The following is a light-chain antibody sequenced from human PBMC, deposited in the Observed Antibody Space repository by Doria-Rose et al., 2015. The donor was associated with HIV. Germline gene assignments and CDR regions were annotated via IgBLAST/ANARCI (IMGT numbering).Light chain of an antibody. J-gene: IGKJ1*01. CDR2: DGS. Sequence: TQSPGTLSLSPGDRATLSCRASQSFSSTYLAWYQQKPGQAPSLLIYDGSTRATGIPDRSSASGSGTDFTLTINRLEPEDFALYYCHQYGTSWTFGQGTMVEI. CDR3: HQYGTSWT. CDR1: QSFSSTY. V-gene: IGKV3-20*01.